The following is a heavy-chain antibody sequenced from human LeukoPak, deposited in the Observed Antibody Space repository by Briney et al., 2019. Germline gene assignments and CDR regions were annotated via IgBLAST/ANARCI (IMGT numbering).Heavy chain of an antibody. V-gene: IGHV3-53*04. J-gene: IGHJ6*02. Sequence: GGSLRLSCAASGFTVSSNYMSWVRQAPGKELEWVSVIYSGGSTYYADSVKGRFTISRHNSKNTLYLQMNSLRAEDTAVYYCARDSRSHYYYYGMDVWGQGTTVTVSS. CDR3: ARDSRSHYYYYGMDV. CDR1: GFTVSSNY. CDR2: IYSGGST.